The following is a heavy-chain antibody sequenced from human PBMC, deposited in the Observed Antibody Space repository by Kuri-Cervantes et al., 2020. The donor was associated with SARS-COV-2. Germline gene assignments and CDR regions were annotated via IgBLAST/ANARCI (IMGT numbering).Heavy chain of an antibody. CDR1: GGTFSSYA. CDR3: ASLSPGESIAARPIDY. Sequence: SVKVSCKASGGTFSSYAISWVRQAPGQGLEWMGGIIPIFGTANYAQKFQGRVTITADKSTSTAYMGLSSLRSEDTAVYYCASLSPGESIAARPIDYWGQGTLVTVSS. D-gene: IGHD6-6*01. V-gene: IGHV1-69*06. CDR2: IIPIFGTA. J-gene: IGHJ4*02.